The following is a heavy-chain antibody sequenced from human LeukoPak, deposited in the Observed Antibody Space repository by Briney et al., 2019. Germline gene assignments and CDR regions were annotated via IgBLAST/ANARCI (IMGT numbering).Heavy chain of an antibody. CDR2: IYYDGSEQ. D-gene: IGHD1-26*01. V-gene: IGHV3-33*01. J-gene: IGHJ4*02. Sequence: PGVSLRLSCVGSGFIFGINGMHWARQAPGRGREWVAVIYYDGSEQYYADSVKGRFTISRDNSKNTLYLQMNSLRVEDTATYHCARWGAGRTADYWGQGTQVTVSS. CDR1: GFIFGING. CDR3: ARWGAGRTADY.